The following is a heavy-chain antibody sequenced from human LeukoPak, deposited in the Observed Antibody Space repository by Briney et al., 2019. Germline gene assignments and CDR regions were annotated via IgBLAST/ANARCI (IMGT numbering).Heavy chain of an antibody. J-gene: IGHJ4*02. CDR1: RGTFSSYA. CDR3: ARYMGRPDY. D-gene: IGHD1-26*01. Sequence: SVKVSCKASRGTFSSYAISWVRQAPGQGLEWMGRIIPILGIANYAQKFQGRVTITADKSTSTAYMELRSLRSDDTAMYYCARYMGRPDYWGQGTLVTVSS. CDR2: IIPILGIA. V-gene: IGHV1-69*04.